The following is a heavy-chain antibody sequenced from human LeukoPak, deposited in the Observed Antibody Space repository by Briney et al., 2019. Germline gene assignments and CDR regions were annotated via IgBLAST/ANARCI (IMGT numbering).Heavy chain of an antibody. CDR1: GFTFSNYG. V-gene: IGHV3-30*18. D-gene: IGHD5-18*01. Sequence: GGSLRLSCAVSGFTFSNYGMHWVRQAPGKGLEWVAVISYDGGNKYYADSVKGRFTVSRDNSKNTLYLQMNSLRGEDTAVYYCAKEKYRGYSYGSGDYWGLGTLVTVSS. J-gene: IGHJ4*02. CDR3: AKEKYRGYSYGSGDY. CDR2: ISYDGGNK.